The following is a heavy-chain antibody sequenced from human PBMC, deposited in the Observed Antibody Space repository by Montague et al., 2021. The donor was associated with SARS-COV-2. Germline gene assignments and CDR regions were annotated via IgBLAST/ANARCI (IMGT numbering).Heavy chain of an antibody. CDR3: ARLGDGVVPSPILGVGPYYSYYYMDV. Sequence: SETLSLTCAVHGGSFSTYSWNWIRQPPGKGLEWIGEIHYGGSTNYNPSLKSRVTISADTSKNQFSLKLTSVAAVDTAVYYCARLGDGVVPSPILGVGPYYSYYYMDVWGKGTTVTVSS. CDR2: IHYGGST. CDR1: GGSFSTYS. D-gene: IGHD3-10*01. V-gene: IGHV4-34*01. J-gene: IGHJ6*03.